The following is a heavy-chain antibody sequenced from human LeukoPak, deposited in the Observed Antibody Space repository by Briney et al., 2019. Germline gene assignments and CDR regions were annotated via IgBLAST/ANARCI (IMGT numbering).Heavy chain of an antibody. CDR1: GGTFSSYT. V-gene: IGHV1-69*04. J-gene: IGHJ4*02. D-gene: IGHD2-15*01. Sequence: ASVKVSCKASGGTFSSYTISWVRQAPGQGLEWMGRIIPILGIANYAQKFQGRVTITADKSTSTAYMELSSLRSEDTAVYYCARDSRSVVVADNLGYYFDYWGQGTLVTVSS. CDR3: ARDSRSVVVADNLGYYFDY. CDR2: IIPILGIA.